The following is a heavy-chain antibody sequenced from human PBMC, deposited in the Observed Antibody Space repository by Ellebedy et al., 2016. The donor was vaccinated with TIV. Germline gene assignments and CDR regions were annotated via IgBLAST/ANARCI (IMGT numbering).Heavy chain of an antibody. J-gene: IGHJ5*02. CDR2: INHSGST. V-gene: IGHV4-34*01. CDR1: GGSFSGYY. D-gene: IGHD5-18*01. Sequence: MPSETLSLTCAVYGGSFSGYYWSWIRQPPGKGLEWIGEINHSGSTNYNPSLKSRVTISVDTSKNQFSLKLSSVTAVDTAVYYCARGGSEVDTAMVTAYNWFDPWGQGTLVTVSS. CDR3: ARGGSEVDTAMVTAYNWFDP.